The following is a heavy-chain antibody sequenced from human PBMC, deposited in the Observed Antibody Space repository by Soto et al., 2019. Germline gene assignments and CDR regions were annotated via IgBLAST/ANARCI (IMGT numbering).Heavy chain of an antibody. J-gene: IGHJ4*02. V-gene: IGHV1-18*01. CDR3: ASTIPTGDYFDY. CDR1: GYTFTSYG. D-gene: IGHD3-3*01. CDR2: ISAYNGNT. Sequence: ASVKVSCKASGYTFTSYGISWVRQAPGQGLEWMGWISAYNGNTNYAQKLQGRVTMTTDTSTSTAYMELRSLRSDDTAVYYCASTIPTGDYFDYWGQGTLVTVSS.